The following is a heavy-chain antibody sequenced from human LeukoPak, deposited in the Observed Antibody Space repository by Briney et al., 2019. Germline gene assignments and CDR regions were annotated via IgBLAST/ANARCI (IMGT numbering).Heavy chain of an antibody. J-gene: IGHJ4*02. CDR1: GFIFSSYA. CDR2: ISGSGGSI. V-gene: IGHV3-23*01. D-gene: IGHD3-16*01. CDR3: AKYGNTRIITGAGHFDY. Sequence: PGGSLRLSCAASGFIFSSYAMTWVRQAPGKGLEWVSFISGSGGSIYYAEYVKGRFTISRDNSKNTLYLQMNSLRAEDTAVYYCAKYGNTRIITGAGHFDYWGQGILVTVSS.